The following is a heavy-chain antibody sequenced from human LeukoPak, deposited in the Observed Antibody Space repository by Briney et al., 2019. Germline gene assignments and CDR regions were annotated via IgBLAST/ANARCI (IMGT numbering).Heavy chain of an antibody. CDR2: INPTGGST. D-gene: IGHD1-26*01. J-gene: IGHJ6*03. Sequence: ASVKVSCKASGYTFTSYYMHWVRQAPGEGLEWMGIINPTGGSTSYAQKFQGRVTMTRDTSTSTVYMELSSLRSEDTAVYYCARSGVGVPRAYYYYMDVWGKGTTVTISS. CDR3: ARSGVGVPRAYYYYMDV. CDR1: GYTFTSYY. V-gene: IGHV1-46*01.